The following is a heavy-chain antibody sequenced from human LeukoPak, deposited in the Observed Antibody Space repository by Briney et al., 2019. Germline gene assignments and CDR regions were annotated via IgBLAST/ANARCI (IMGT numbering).Heavy chain of an antibody. D-gene: IGHD5-12*01. CDR2: VYYSGST. CDR1: GGSISSYY. Sequence: SETLSLTCTVSGGSISSYYWSWIRQPPGKGLEWIAYVYYSGSTNYNPSLKSRVTISVDTSKNQFSLKLSSMTAADTAVYYCARDAYSSFFHFDYWGQGTLVTVSS. J-gene: IGHJ4*02. CDR3: ARDAYSSFFHFDY. V-gene: IGHV4-59*01.